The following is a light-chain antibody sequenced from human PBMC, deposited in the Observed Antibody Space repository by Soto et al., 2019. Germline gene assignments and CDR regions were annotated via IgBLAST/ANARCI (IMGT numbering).Light chain of an antibody. CDR3: QQYGSLPYT. CDR1: QSVSSSF. CDR2: GAS. V-gene: IGKV3-20*01. Sequence: EIVVTQSPGTLSLSPGERDTLSCRASQSVSSSFLAWYQQKAGQAPTLLIYGASSRDTGIPDRFSGSGSGTDFTLTIRRLEPEDFAVYFCQQYGSLPYTFGQGTKLEIK. J-gene: IGKJ2*01.